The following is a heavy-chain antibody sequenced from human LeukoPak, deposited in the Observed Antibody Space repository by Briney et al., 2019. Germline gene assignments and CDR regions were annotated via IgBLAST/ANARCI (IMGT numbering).Heavy chain of an antibody. CDR1: GFTLTSFW. Sequence: GGALRLSCAPPGFTLTSFWMHSGRHAPRKGLVWVSRLSSDGSSRNYADSMIGRFTISRDNAKNTLYLQMNSLRAEVTAVYYCASPLRYCSGGSCYHYWYFDHWGRGTLVTVSS. CDR3: ASPLRYCSGGSCYHYWYFDH. CDR2: LSSDGSSR. D-gene: IGHD2-15*01. V-gene: IGHV3-74*01. J-gene: IGHJ2*01.